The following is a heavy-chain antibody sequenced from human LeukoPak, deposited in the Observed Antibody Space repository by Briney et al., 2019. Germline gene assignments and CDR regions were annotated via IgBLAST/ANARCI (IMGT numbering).Heavy chain of an antibody. J-gene: IGHJ4*02. D-gene: IGHD3-10*01. Sequence: SETLSLTCAVYGGPFSGYYWSWIRQPPGKGLEWIGEINHSGSTNYNPSLKSRVTISVDTSKNQFSLKLSSVTAADTAVYYCARAYYYGSGRIDYWGQGTLVTVSS. CDR3: ARAYYYGSGRIDY. V-gene: IGHV4-34*01. CDR1: GGPFSGYY. CDR2: INHSGST.